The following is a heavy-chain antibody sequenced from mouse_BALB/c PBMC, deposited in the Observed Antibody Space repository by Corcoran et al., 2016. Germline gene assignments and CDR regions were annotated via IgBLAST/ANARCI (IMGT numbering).Heavy chain of an antibody. D-gene: IGHD2-3*01. CDR2: INTYTGEP. V-gene: IGHV9-3-1*01. J-gene: IGHJ2*01. CDR3: ARIYDGYSDY. Sequence: QIQLVQSGPELKKPGATVKISCKASGYTFTNYGMNWVKQAPGKGLKWMGWINTYTGEPKYADDFKGRFAFSLETSASTAYLQINNHKNEDTATYFWARIYDGYSDYWCQGTTLTVSS. CDR1: GYTFTNYG.